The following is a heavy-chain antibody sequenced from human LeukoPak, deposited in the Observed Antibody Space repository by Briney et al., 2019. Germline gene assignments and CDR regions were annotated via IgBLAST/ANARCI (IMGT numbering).Heavy chain of an antibody. J-gene: IGHJ5*02. D-gene: IGHD6-19*01. CDR3: TCNSSGWCGDNWFDP. CDR1: GGSFSGYY. Sequence: SETLSLTCAVYGGSFSGYYWSWIRQPPGKGLEWIGEINHSGSTNYNPSLKSRVTISVDTSKNQFSLKLSSVTAADTAVYYSTCNSSGWCGDNWFDPWGQGTLVTVSS. V-gene: IGHV4-34*01. CDR2: INHSGST.